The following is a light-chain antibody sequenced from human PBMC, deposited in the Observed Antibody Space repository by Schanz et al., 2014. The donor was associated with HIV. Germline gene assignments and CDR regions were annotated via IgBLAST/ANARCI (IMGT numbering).Light chain of an antibody. CDR1: QSVSSY. V-gene: IGKV3-15*01. CDR3: QQSNTYPLT. CDR2: GAS. Sequence: EIVMTQSPATLSVSPGEGATLSCRASQSVSSYLAWYQQKPGQAPRLLIYGASTRATDIPARFSGSGSGTEFTLTISSLQPDDFGTYYCQQSNTYPLTFGGGTKVEIK. J-gene: IGKJ4*01.